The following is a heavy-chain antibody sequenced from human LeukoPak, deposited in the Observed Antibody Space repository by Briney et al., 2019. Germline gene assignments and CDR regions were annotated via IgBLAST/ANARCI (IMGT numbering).Heavy chain of an antibody. J-gene: IGHJ4*02. CDR3: AKDVSYASGAYQGYFDY. Sequence: GGSLRLSCAVSGFTFSNYAISWVRPAPGRGLKWVSGISTSGGITSYVDSVKGGFTISRDNSKNTLELQMNSLRVEDTAVYYCAKDVSYASGAYQGYFDYWGQGTLVTVSS. V-gene: IGHV3-23*01. CDR1: GFTFSNYA. D-gene: IGHD3-10*01. CDR2: ISTSGGIT.